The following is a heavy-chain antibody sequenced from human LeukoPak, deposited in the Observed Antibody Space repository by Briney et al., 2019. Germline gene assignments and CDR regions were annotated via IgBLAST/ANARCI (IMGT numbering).Heavy chain of an antibody. CDR1: GFTFSDYY. V-gene: IGHV3-66*01. D-gene: IGHD5-12*01. J-gene: IGHJ4*02. CDR2: IYSGGTT. CDR3: ARYDYGRSGFDY. Sequence: PGGSLRLSCAASGFTFSDYYMSWIRQAPGKGLEWVSVIYSGGTTYYADSVKGRFSISRDNSKNTLYLQMNSLRAEDTAVYYCARYDYGRSGFDYWGQGTLVTVSS.